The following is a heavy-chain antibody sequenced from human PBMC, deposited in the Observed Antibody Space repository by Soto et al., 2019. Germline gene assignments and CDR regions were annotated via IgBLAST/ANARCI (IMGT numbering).Heavy chain of an antibody. Sequence: LTCTVSGGSISSYYWSWIRQPPGRGLEWIGYIYYSGSTNYNPSLKSRVSISVDTSKNQFSLKPSSVTAADTAVYYCARERGNSRHDLFAFWAQRAPVTGSS. V-gene: IGHV4-59*01. CDR3: ARERGNSRHDLFAF. D-gene: IGHD5-12*01. J-gene: IGHJ1*01. CDR1: GGSISSYY. CDR2: IYYSGST.